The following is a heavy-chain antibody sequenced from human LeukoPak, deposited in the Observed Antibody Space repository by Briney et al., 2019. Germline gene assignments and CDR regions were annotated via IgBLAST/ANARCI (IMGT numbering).Heavy chain of an antibody. D-gene: IGHD1-26*01. CDR3: ARLTPYSGSPLGDY. CDR1: GGSISSSSNF. J-gene: IGHJ4*02. CDR2: ISYSGST. V-gene: IGHV4-39*01. Sequence: SGTLSLTCTVSGGSISSSSNFWGWIRQPPGKGLEWIGSISYSGSTYYNPSLKSRVTISVDTSKNQFSLKLSSVTAADTAVYYCARLTPYSGSPLGDYWGRGTLVTVSS.